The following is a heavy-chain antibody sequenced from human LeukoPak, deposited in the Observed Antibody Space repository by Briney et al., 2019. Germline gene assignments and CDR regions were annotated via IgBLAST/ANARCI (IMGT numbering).Heavy chain of an antibody. Sequence: SETLSLTCAVHGGSFSGYYWSWIRQPPGKGLEWIGEINHSGSTNYNPSLKSRVTISVDTSKNQFSLKLSSVTAADTAVYYCTSRRAPSWFDPWGQGTLVTVSS. J-gene: IGHJ5*02. V-gene: IGHV4-34*01. CDR1: GGSFSGYY. D-gene: IGHD5-24*01. CDR3: TSRRAPSWFDP. CDR2: INHSGST.